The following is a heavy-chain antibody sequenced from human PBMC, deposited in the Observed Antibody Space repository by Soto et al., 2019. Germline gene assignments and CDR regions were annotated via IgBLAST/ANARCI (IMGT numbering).Heavy chain of an antibody. V-gene: IGHV1-18*04. D-gene: IGHD6-13*01. CDR1: GYTFTSYD. CDR2: ISAYSGNT. J-gene: IGHJ6*02. Sequence: GASVKVSCKASGYTFTSYDITWVRQAPGQGLEWMGWISAYSGNTKYAQKFQGRVTMTTDTSTSTAYMELRSLRSDDTALYYCARYRIATPGDYGLDVWGQGTTVTVSS. CDR3: ARYRIATPGDYGLDV.